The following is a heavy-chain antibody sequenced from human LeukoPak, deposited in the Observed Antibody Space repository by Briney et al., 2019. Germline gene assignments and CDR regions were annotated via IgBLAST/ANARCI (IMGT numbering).Heavy chain of an antibody. CDR2: ITIAGAT. V-gene: IGHV3-23*01. CDR1: GFTFSTYA. Sequence: GGSLRLSCAASGFTFSTYAMSWVRQAPGKGLEWVSTITIAGATFYADSVKGRFTISRDNSKDTLYLQMNSLRVEDTAVYYCSKGHSSGWNSYECWGQGALVTVSS. CDR3: SKGHSSGWNSYEC. D-gene: IGHD6-19*01. J-gene: IGHJ4*02.